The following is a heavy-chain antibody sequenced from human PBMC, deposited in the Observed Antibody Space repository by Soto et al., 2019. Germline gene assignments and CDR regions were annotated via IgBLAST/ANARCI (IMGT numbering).Heavy chain of an antibody. J-gene: IGHJ4*02. D-gene: IGHD1-7*01. CDR3: AHRRIGVSQWNYGDFDY. CDR1: GFSLSTSGVG. V-gene: IGHV2-5*02. CDR2: IYWDDDK. Sequence: QITLKESGPTLVKPTQTLTLTCSFSGFSLSTSGVGVCWVRQPPGKALEWLVFIYWDDDKRYSPSLRNRLTITKDTSKSQVVLTMTNVDPVDTATYFCAHRRIGVSQWNYGDFDYCGQGTLVTVSS.